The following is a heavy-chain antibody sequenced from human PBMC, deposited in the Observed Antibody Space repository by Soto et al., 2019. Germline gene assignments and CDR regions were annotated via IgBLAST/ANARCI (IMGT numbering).Heavy chain of an antibody. CDR3: AKGAVAGTPTSYYYSGMDV. D-gene: IGHD6-19*01. V-gene: IGHV1-69*12. CDR2: LIPICGTV. J-gene: IGHJ6*02. Sequence: QVQLLQSGAKVKKPGSSVRVSCEASGGTFRTYAISWVRQAPGQGLECMGELIPICGTVNYAQKFQGRVTITADESTTTVYMDLRSLRSEDTAVYYCAKGAVAGTPTSYYYSGMDVWGQGTTVTVSS. CDR1: GGTFRTYA.